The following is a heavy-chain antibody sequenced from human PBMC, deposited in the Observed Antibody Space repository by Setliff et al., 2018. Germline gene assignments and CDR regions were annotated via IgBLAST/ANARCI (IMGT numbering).Heavy chain of an antibody. V-gene: IGHV1-18*01. Sequence: ASVKVSCKASGYTFRNYAFAWVRQAPGQGLEWVGWISVYNGDTNYAQKFQGRVTLTTDTSTSTAYMELRSLTPDDSAFYYCARAPSVELVTIRTNSWFTYWGQGTLVTGSS. J-gene: IGHJ4*02. CDR3: ARAPSVELVTIRTNSWFTY. CDR1: GYTFRNYA. CDR2: ISVYNGDT. D-gene: IGHD5-18*01.